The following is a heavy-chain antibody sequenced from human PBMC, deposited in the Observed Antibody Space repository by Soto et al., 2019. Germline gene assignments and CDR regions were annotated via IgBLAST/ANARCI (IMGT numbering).Heavy chain of an antibody. V-gene: IGHV6-1*01. J-gene: IGHJ4*02. CDR3: ARGVAGSGFDL. CDR1: ADSVSSNTAA. D-gene: IGHD6-19*01. Sequence: SQTLSRDCXTSADSVSSNTAAWNWIRSSPSRGLEWLGRTYYRSNWRHDYAVSVKSRITVNPDTSKNHFSLQLNSVTPDDTAVYYCARGVAGSGFDLWGQGTLVTVSS. CDR2: TYYRSNWRH.